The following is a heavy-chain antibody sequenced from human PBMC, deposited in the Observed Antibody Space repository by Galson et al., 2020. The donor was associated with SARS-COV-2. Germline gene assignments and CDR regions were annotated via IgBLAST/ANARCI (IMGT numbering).Heavy chain of an antibody. CDR2: INHSGST. CDR1: GGSFSSYY. D-gene: IGHD5-18*01. CDR3: GRQLWFWGHLDC. Sequence: SKTLSLTCAVYGGSFSSYYWSWIRQPPGKGLEWIGEINHSGSTNYNPSLKSRVTISVDTSKNQFSLKLSSVTAADTAVYYCGRQLWFWGHLDCWGQGTLVTVSS. J-gene: IGHJ4*02. V-gene: IGHV4-34*01.